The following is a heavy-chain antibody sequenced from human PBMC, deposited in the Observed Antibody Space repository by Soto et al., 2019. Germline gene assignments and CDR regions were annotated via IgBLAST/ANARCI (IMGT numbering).Heavy chain of an antibody. CDR3: ARCTSIAVPEGP. CDR2: VSAYNGYT. Sequence: QVQLVQYGAEVKKPGASVKVSCKGSGFTFSNYGFNWVRQAPGQGLEWVGWVSAYNGYTKSAQNFQDRLIMTTDTSTNTAYMELRGLRPDDTALYYCARCTSIAVPEGPWGQGTLVTVSS. CDR1: GFTFSNYG. V-gene: IGHV1-18*01. J-gene: IGHJ5*02. D-gene: IGHD3-3*02.